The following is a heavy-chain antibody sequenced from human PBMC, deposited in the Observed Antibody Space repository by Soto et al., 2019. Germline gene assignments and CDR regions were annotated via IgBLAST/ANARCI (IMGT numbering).Heavy chain of an antibody. J-gene: IGHJ6*02. CDR3: TRHDRDSSGWLDYYYYYGMDV. Sequence: GGSLRLSCAASGFTFSGSAMHWVRQASGKGLEWVGRIRSKANSYATAYAASVKGRFTISRDDSKNTAYLQMNSLKTEDTAVYYCTRHDRDSSGWLDYYYYYGMDVWGQGTTVTVSS. CDR2: IRSKANSYAT. D-gene: IGHD3-22*01. V-gene: IGHV3-73*01. CDR1: GFTFSGSA.